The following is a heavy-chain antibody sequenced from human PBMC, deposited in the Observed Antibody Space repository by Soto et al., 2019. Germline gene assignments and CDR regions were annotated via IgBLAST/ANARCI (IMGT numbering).Heavy chain of an antibody. D-gene: IGHD6-6*01. CDR2: INPSGGYT. Sequence: ASVKVSCKASGYTFTSYYMNWVRQAPGQGLEWLGIINPSGGYTTYAQRFLGRVTMTSDTSTSTVHMELGSLTSEDTAVYYCARDLYPSSAPFDPWGQGTLVTVSS. J-gene: IGHJ5*02. V-gene: IGHV1-46*01. CDR1: GYTFTSYY. CDR3: ARDLYPSSAPFDP.